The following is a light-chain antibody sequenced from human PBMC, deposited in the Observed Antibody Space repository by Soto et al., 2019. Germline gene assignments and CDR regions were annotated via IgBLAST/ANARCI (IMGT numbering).Light chain of an antibody. CDR1: QSVTSRS. CDR3: QQYGSSPGT. J-gene: IGKJ1*01. V-gene: IGKV3-20*01. CDR2: GAS. Sequence: IVLTQSPGTLSLSAGERATLSCIASQSVTSRSLACYQQKPGQAPRLLIFGASIRDTGIQDRFSGSGSATDFTLTITRLESEDFAVYYCQQYGSSPGTFGQGTKVDIK.